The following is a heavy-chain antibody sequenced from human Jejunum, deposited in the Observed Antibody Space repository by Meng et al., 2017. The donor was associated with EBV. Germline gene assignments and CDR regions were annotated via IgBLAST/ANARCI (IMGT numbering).Heavy chain of an antibody. Sequence: QVQLVQSGSELKNPWXSVKVSCKTSGYTFTSTATNWLRQAPGQGLEWVGWIHTNTGNPTYVQGFTGRFVFSLDTSVSTAYLQISSLKPDDTGVYYCARGRSSYLDSWGKVTLVTV. CDR2: IHTNTGNP. CDR3: ARGRSSYLDS. D-gene: IGHD3-16*02. CDR1: GYTFTSTA. V-gene: IGHV7-4-1*02. J-gene: IGHJ5*01.